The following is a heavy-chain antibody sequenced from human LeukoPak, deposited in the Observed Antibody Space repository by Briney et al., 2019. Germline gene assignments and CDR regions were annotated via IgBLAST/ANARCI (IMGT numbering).Heavy chain of an antibody. D-gene: IGHD6-13*01. Sequence: SVKVSCKASGGTFSSYAISWVRQAPGQGLEWMGGIIPIFGTANYAQKFQGRVTITADESTSTAYMELSSLRSEDTAVYYCARVGIAAAGTEESWFDPWGQGTLVTVSS. CDR2: IIPIFGTA. CDR3: ARVGIAAAGTEESWFDP. V-gene: IGHV1-69*13. CDR1: GGTFSSYA. J-gene: IGHJ5*02.